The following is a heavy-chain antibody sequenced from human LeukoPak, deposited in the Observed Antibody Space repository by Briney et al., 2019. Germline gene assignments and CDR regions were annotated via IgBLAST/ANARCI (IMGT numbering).Heavy chain of an antibody. CDR1: GYTFTSYG. Sequence: ASVKVSCKASGYTFTSYGISWVRQAPGQGLECMGWISAYNGNTNYAQKLQGRVTTTTDTSTSTAYMELRSLRSDDTAVYYCARAELLPGGPYYYYYYMDVWGKGTTVTVSS. D-gene: IGHD2-15*01. V-gene: IGHV1-18*01. J-gene: IGHJ6*03. CDR3: ARAELLPGGPYYYYYYMDV. CDR2: ISAYNGNT.